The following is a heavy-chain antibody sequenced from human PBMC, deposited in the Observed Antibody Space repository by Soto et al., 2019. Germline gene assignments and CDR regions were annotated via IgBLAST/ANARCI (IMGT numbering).Heavy chain of an antibody. CDR3: TRKYCSSTSCLDY. Sequence: PGGSLRLSCAASGFTFSGSAMHWVRQASGKGLEWVGRIRSKANSYATAYAASVKGRFTISRDDSKNTAYLQMNSLKTEDTAVYYCTRKYCSSTSCLDYWGQGTLVTVSS. CDR1: GFTFSGSA. D-gene: IGHD2-2*01. J-gene: IGHJ4*02. CDR2: IRSKANSYAT. V-gene: IGHV3-73*01.